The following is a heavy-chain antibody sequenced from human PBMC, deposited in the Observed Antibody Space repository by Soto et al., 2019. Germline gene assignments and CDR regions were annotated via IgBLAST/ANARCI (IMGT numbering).Heavy chain of an antibody. CDR1: GFTFNAYA. Sequence: EVQLLESGGGLVQPGGSLRLSCAASGFTFNAYAMTWVRQAPGKGLEWVLAIGGSGGNRYYADCVRGRFTISRDNSKDTVDLQMNSLRVEDTAVYYCSRVASDYINSVDNWGQGILVTVSS. CDR3: SRVASDYINSVDN. J-gene: IGHJ4*02. CDR2: IGGSGGNR. V-gene: IGHV3-23*01. D-gene: IGHD4-4*01.